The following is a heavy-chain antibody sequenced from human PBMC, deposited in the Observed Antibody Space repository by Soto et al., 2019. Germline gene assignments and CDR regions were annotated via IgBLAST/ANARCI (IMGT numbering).Heavy chain of an antibody. CDR1: GFTFSSYS. CDR2: ISSSSSYI. Sequence: GGSLRLSCAASGFTFSSYSMNWVRQAPGKGLEWVSSISSSSSYIYYADSVKGRFTISRDNAKNSLYLQMNSLRAEDTAVYYCARDGIHPTSSNPYQVNYMDVWGKGTTVTVSS. J-gene: IGHJ6*03. V-gene: IGHV3-21*01. D-gene: IGHD2-2*01. CDR3: ARDGIHPTSSNPYQVNYMDV.